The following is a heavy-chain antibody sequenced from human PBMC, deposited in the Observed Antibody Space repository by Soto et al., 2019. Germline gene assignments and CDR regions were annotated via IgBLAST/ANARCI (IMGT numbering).Heavy chain of an antibody. CDR2: INWIGGST. D-gene: IGHD3-16*01. CDR3: ARHGGTPDLYFDY. V-gene: IGHV3-20*04. CDR1: GFTFSNYW. J-gene: IGHJ4*02. Sequence: GGSLRLSCAASGFTFSNYWMHWVRQAPGKGLEWVSAINWIGGSTNYADSMKGRFTISRDNAKNSLYLQISSLRAEDTALYYCARHGGTPDLYFDYWGQGTPVTVSS.